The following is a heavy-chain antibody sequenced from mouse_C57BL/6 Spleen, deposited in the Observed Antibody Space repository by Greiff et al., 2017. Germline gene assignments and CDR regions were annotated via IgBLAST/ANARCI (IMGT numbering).Heavy chain of an antibody. V-gene: IGHV1-22*01. Sequence: EVQLQQSGPELVKPGASVKMSCKASGYTFTDYNMHWVKQSHGKSLEWIGYINPNNGGTSYNQKFKGKATLTVNKSSSTAYMELRSLTSEDSAVYYCAREISPPYYYAMDYWGQAPSVTVAS. CDR3: AREISPPYYYAMDY. CDR1: GYTFTDYN. CDR2: INPNNGGT. J-gene: IGHJ4*01.